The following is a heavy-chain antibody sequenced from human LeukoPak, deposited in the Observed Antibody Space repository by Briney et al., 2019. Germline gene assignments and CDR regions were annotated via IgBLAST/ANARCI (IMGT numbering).Heavy chain of an antibody. J-gene: IGHJ4*02. CDR2: MNPNSGNT. D-gene: IGHD5-24*01. Sequence: ASVKVSCKASGYTFTSYDINWVRQATGQGLEWMGWMNPNSGNTGYAQKFQGRVTMTRNTSISTAYMELSSLRSEDTAVYYCAGGEMATTGFDYWGQGTLVTVSS. CDR3: AGGEMATTGFDY. V-gene: IGHV1-8*01. CDR1: GYTFTSYD.